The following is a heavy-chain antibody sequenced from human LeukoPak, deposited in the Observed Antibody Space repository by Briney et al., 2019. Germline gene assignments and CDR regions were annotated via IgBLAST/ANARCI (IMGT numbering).Heavy chain of an antibody. D-gene: IGHD3-9*01. J-gene: IGHJ4*02. V-gene: IGHV3-64*01. CDR2: ISGGGITT. CDR1: GFTFSSYS. Sequence: GGSLRLSCAASGFTFSSYSMNWVRQAPGKGLESVSAISGGGITTYYANSVRGRFTISRDNSKNTLYLQMGSLRPEDTAVYYCAREGTPGSYDYWGQGTLVTVSS. CDR3: AREGTPGSYDY.